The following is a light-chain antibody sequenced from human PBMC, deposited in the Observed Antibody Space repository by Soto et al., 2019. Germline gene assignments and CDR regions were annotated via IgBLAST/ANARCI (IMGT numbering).Light chain of an antibody. CDR2: WAS. CDR3: QQYYSTPWT. J-gene: IGKJ1*01. CDR1: QSVLYSSNNKNY. V-gene: IGKV4-1*01. Sequence: DIVMTQSPDSLAVSLGERATINCKSSQSVLYSSNNKNYLAWYQQKPGQPPKLLVYWASTRESGVPDRFSGSGYGTDFTLSISSLQAEDVAVYYCQQYYSTPWTFGQGNKVEIK.